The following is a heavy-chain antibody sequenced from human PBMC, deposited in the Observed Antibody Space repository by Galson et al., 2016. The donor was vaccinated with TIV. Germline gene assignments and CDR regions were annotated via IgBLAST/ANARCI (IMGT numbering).Heavy chain of an antibody. J-gene: IGHJ6*03. CDR3: ARVQWGSSLVSYYYHLDV. D-gene: IGHD3-16*01. Sequence: CAISGDSVSSISAAWNWIRQSPSRGLEWLGRTYYRSEWCNDYAVSVKSRMTINPDTSKNQFSLQLRSVTAADTAVYYCARVQWGSSLVSYYYHLDVWGKGTTVIVSS. CDR2: TYYRSEWCN. V-gene: IGHV6-1*01. CDR1: GDSVSSISAA.